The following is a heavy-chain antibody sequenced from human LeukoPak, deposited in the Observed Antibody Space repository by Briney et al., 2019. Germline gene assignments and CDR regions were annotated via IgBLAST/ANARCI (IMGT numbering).Heavy chain of an antibody. J-gene: IGHJ4*02. D-gene: IGHD5-18*01. Sequence: GGSLRLSCAASGFTFSSYWMHWVRQAPGKGLVWVSRINSDGSSTSYADSVKGRFTISRDNAKNTLYLQMNSLRAEDTAVYYCARVDTARRGDDYWGQGTLVTVSS. CDR2: INSDGSST. CDR3: ARVDTARRGDDY. CDR1: GFTFSSYW. V-gene: IGHV3-74*01.